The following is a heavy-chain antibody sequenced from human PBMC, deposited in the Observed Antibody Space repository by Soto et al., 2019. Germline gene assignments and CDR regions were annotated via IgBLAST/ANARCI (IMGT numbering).Heavy chain of an antibody. Sequence: PSETLSLTCRLSGGSISSKSYSWGWIRQPPGKGLEWIGTFYYSENTYYNPSLKSRVTISVDTSKNQFSLKLSSVTAADTAVYYCAKLAGYCSGNSCHGDYAMDVWGQGTTVTVSS. CDR1: GGSISSKSYS. CDR3: AKLAGYCSGNSCHGDYAMDV. D-gene: IGHD2-15*01. V-gene: IGHV4-39*01. J-gene: IGHJ6*02. CDR2: FYYSENT.